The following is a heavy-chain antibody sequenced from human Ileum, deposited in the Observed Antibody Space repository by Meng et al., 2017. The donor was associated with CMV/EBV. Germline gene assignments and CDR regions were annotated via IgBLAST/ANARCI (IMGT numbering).Heavy chain of an antibody. Sequence: GESLKISCAASGSSFSNSWMIWVRRAPGKGLEWVAKTNEDGSDKYYVDSVKGRFTIFRDNAKNSVYLQMNSLRAEDTAVYYCVKHDYDFWTGHNLYLASWGQGTLVTVSS. D-gene: IGHD3-3*01. CDR3: VKHDYDFWTGHNLYLAS. CDR2: TNEDGSDK. CDR1: GSSFSNSW. V-gene: IGHV3-7*01. J-gene: IGHJ5*02.